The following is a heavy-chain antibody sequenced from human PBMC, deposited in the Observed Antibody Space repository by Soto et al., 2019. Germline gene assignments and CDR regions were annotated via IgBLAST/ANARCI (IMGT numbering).Heavy chain of an antibody. CDR1: GFTFSRAY. D-gene: IGHD1-26*01. J-gene: IGHJ4*02. CDR2: IKGSHAGGTT. V-gene: IGHV3-15*01. Sequence: EVQLVESGGGLVEPGGSIRLSCVASGFTFSRAYMTWVRQAPGKGLEWVGRIKGSHAGGTTDYATSVKGRFTISRDDSKSTLYLQLNSLKTEDNSLYYCATEGGYPGSNFYGAYWGQGTLVTVSS. CDR3: ATEGGYPGSNFYGAY.